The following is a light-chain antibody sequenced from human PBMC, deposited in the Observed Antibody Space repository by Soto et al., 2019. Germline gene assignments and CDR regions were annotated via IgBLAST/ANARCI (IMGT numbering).Light chain of an antibody. V-gene: IGKV1-33*01. CDR1: QDLTNF. J-gene: IGKJ2*01. Sequence: DIQMTQSPTSLAASVGDRVTISCQASQDLTNFLNWYQQKPGEAPKLLIYDTTTLEEGVPPRFSGGGSGTDFTFTINGLQPEDAAIYSCQQYVNLPYTFGQGTKLEIK. CDR2: DTT. CDR3: QQYVNLPYT.